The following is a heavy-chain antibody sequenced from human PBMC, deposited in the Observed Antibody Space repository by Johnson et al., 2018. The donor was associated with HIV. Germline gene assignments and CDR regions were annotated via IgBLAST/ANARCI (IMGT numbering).Heavy chain of an antibody. J-gene: IGHJ3*02. CDR1: GFTFSSYA. D-gene: IGHD5-24*01. Sequence: VQLVESGGGVLQPGRSLRLSCAASGFTFSSYAMHWVRQAPGKGLVWVSRINSDGSSTSYADSVKGRITISRDIARNSLYLQMNSLRAEDTAVYYCARDGPWLQSQRDAFDIWGQGTMVTVSS. CDR3: ARDGPWLQSQRDAFDI. CDR2: INSDGSST. V-gene: IGHV3-74*01.